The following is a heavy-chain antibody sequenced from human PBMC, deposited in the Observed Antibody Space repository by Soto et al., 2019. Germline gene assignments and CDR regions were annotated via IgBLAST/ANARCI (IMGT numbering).Heavy chain of an antibody. Sequence: QVQLVQSGAEVKKPGASVKVSCKASGYTFTTYYMHCVRQAPGQVLEWLGIINPNDGSTSYAQRFQDRVTMTRDTSTSTVYIELSSLRSEDTAVYYCARERYRGYGNDAFDIWGQGTMVTVSS. CDR1: GYTFTTYY. J-gene: IGHJ3*02. CDR2: INPNDGST. D-gene: IGHD5-12*01. CDR3: ARERYRGYGNDAFDI. V-gene: IGHV1-46*03.